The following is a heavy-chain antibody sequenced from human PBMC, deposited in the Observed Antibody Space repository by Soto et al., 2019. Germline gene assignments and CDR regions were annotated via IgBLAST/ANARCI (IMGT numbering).Heavy chain of an antibody. CDR3: ARERWLWFGELLRYGKGMDV. V-gene: IGHV4-30-4*01. Sequence: PSETLSLTCTVSGDSIRSGNHYWSWIRQPPGKGLEWIGYIYYSGSTYYSPSLKSRVTISVDTSKNQFSLKLNSVTAADTAVYYCARERWLWFGELLRYGKGMDVWGQGTTVTVSS. J-gene: IGHJ6*02. D-gene: IGHD3-10*01. CDR1: GDSIRSGNHY. CDR2: IYYSGST.